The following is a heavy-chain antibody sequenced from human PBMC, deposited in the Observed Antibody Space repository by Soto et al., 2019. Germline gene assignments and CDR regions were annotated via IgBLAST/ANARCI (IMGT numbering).Heavy chain of an antibody. CDR3: ARGGPYCSGATCYSFDY. Sequence: EVQLVESGGGLVKPGGSLRLSCAASGFAFSSFTMNWVRQAPGKGLEWVSSISSSSSYIYYTDSLEGRFTISRDNAKNSLDLQMDSLRGEDTAVYYCARGGPYCSGATCYSFDYWGQGTLVTVSS. V-gene: IGHV3-21*01. CDR1: GFAFSSFT. D-gene: IGHD2-15*01. J-gene: IGHJ4*02. CDR2: ISSSSSYI.